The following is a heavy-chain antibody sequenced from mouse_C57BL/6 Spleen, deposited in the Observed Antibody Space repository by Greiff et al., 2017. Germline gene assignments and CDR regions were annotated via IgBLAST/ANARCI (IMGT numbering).Heavy chain of an antibody. V-gene: IGHV1-50*01. CDR1: GYTFTSYW. CDR2: IDPSDSYT. CDR3: AIYYGSSYFDY. Sequence: QVQLQQPGAELVKPGASVKLSCKASGYTFTSYWMQWVQQRPGQGLEWIGEIDPSDSYTNYNQKFKGKATLTVDTSSSTAYMQLSSLTSEDSAVYYCAIYYGSSYFDYWGQGTTLTVSS. J-gene: IGHJ2*01. D-gene: IGHD1-1*01.